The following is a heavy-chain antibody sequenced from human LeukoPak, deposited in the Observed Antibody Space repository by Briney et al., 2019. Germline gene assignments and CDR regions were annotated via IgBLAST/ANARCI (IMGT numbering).Heavy chain of an antibody. CDR3: ARDLSYYGSGSYFFDY. D-gene: IGHD3-10*01. J-gene: IGHJ4*02. CDR2: FDPEDGET. CDR1: GYTLTELS. Sequence: GASVKVSCKVSGYTLTELSMHWVRQAPGKGLEWMGGFDPEDGETIYAQKFQGRVTMTEDTSTDTAYMELSRLRSDDTAVYYCARDLSYYGSGSYFFDYWGQGTLVTVSS. V-gene: IGHV1-24*01.